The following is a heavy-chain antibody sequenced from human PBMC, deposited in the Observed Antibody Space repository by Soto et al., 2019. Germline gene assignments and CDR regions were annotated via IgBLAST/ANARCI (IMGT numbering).Heavy chain of an antibody. CDR2: ISDDGSNK. J-gene: IGHJ6*02. CDR3: ARGEEYQLLYRDGFYGMDV. CDR1: GFALSSYG. Sequence: QVQLVESGGGVVQPGTSLRVSCGASGFALSSYGMHWVRQAPGTGLEWVAVISDDGSNKYYADSVKCRFTISRDNSKNTLSLQMTSLRVEETAIYYCARGEEYQLLYRDGFYGMDVWCHGTTIT. V-gene: IGHV3-30*03. D-gene: IGHD2-2*02.